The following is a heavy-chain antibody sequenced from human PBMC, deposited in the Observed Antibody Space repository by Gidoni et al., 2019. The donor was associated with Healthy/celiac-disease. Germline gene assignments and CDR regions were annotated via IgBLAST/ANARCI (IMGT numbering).Heavy chain of an antibody. V-gene: IGHV3-23*01. J-gene: IGHJ4*02. Sequence: EVQLLESGGGLVQPGGSLRLSCAASGFTFSSYATSWVRQAPGKGLEGVSAIGGSGGSTYYADSVKGRFTIARDNSKNTLYLQMNSLRAEDTAVYYCAKAHYYDSSGYYSPDVDYWGQGTLVTVSS. CDR2: IGGSGGST. CDR3: AKAHYYDSSGYYSPDVDY. CDR1: GFTFSSYA. D-gene: IGHD3-22*01.